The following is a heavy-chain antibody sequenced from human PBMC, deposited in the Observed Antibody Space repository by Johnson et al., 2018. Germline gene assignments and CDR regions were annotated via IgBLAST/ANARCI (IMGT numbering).Heavy chain of an antibody. V-gene: IGHV1-69*12. CDR2: IIPIFNTP. J-gene: IGHJ6*02. CDR1: GGIFSSYA. Sequence: QVQLVQSGAEVKKPGSSVKVSCKASGGIFSSYAIIWVRQAPGQGLEWMGGIIPIFNTPNYAQKFQGRVTISADESTTTAYMELSSLRSEDTAVYYCARADSVGVGADAPAYYFGMDVWGQGTTVTVSS. CDR3: ARADSVGVGADAPAYYFGMDV. D-gene: IGHD2-21*01.